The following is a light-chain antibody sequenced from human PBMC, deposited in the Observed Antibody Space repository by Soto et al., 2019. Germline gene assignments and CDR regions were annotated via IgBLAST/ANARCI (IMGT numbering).Light chain of an antibody. V-gene: IGKV1-39*01. Sequence: DIQMTQSPSSLSASVGDRVTITCRASQSISNYLNWYQQKPGKAPKLLIYAASSLQSGVPSRFSGRGSGTAFTLSISSLQPEDFATYSCQQSYTTLFTFGPGTNVDI. J-gene: IGKJ3*01. CDR1: QSISNY. CDR2: AAS. CDR3: QQSYTTLFT.